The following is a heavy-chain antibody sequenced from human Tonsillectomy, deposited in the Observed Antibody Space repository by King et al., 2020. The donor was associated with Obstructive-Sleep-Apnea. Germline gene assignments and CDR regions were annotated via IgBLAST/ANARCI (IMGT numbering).Heavy chain of an antibody. D-gene: IGHD5-18*01. J-gene: IGHJ4*02. CDR3: ARDVGSTGMIDY. CDR1: GGSISSGGYY. Sequence: VQLQESGPGLVKPSQTLSLTCTVSGGSISSGGYYWSWIRQHPGKGLEWIGYIYYTGNTYYKPSLKSRLTISVDRSKSQFSLNLSSVTVADTAVYYCARDVGSTGMIDYWGQGTLVTVSS. CDR2: IYYTGNT. V-gene: IGHV4-31*03.